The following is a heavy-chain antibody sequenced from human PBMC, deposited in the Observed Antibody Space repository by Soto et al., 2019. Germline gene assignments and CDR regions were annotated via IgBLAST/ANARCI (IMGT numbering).Heavy chain of an antibody. CDR2: INPHGGST. J-gene: IGHJ5*02. V-gene: IGHV1-46*01. Sequence: QLVQSGGEVKQPGASVEVSCKAPRDTFTSYYINWVRQAPGQGLEWMGVINPHGGSTAYAQKFKVRVTLTRDTSASTVYMEVSSLTSEDTAMYYCARSSGGNFGIIIEGTNWFAPWGQGTLVTVSS. D-gene: IGHD1-26*01. CDR1: RDTFTSYY. CDR3: ARSSGGNFGIIIEGTNWFAP.